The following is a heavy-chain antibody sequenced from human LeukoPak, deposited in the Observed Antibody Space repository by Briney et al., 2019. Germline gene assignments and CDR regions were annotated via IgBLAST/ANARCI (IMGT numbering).Heavy chain of an antibody. CDR1: GDTFTTYD. CDR2: MNSKSGNT. D-gene: IGHD3-3*01. J-gene: IGHJ6*03. CDR3: ARAITMFDYYYMDV. V-gene: IGHV1-8*01. Sequence: GASVKVSCNISGDTFTTYDINWVRQATGQGLEWMGWMNSKSGNTVYAQKFQGRLTLTRDISISTAYMELSSLRSEDTAVYFCARAITMFDYYYMDVWGKGTTVTVSS.